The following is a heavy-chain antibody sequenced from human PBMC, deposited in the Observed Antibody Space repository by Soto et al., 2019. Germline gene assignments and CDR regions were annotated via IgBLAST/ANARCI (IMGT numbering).Heavy chain of an antibody. V-gene: IGHV4-39*01. J-gene: IGHJ4*02. CDR1: GGSISSSSYY. D-gene: IGHD6-19*01. CDR2: IYYSGST. CDR3: AIGIAVAGTKAIIGIDY. Sequence: QLQLQESGPGLVKPSETLSLTCTVSGGSISSSSYYWGWIRQPPGKGLEWIGSIYYSGSTYYNPSLKSRVTISVDTSKNQFSLKLSSVTAADTAVYYCAIGIAVAGTKAIIGIDYWGQGTLVTVSS.